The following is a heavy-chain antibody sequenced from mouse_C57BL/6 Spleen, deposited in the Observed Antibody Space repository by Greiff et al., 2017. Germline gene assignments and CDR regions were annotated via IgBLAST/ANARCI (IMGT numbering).Heavy chain of an antibody. CDR3: ARDSSGYVYWFAY. J-gene: IGHJ3*01. Sequence: VQLQQSGAELVRPGASVKLSCKASGYTFTDYYINWVKQRPGQGLEWIARIYPGSGNTYYNEKFKGKATLTAEKSSSTAYMQLSSLTSEDSAVYFCARDSSGYVYWFAYWGQGTLVTVSA. CDR1: GYTFTDYY. D-gene: IGHD3-2*02. V-gene: IGHV1-76*01. CDR2: IYPGSGNT.